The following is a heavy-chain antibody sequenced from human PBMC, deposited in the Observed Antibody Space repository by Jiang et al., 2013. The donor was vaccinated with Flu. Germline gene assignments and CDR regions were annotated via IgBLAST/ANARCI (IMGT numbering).Heavy chain of an antibody. CDR3: ARELDIAARHALSG. J-gene: IGHJ4*02. D-gene: IGHD6-6*01. V-gene: IGHV3-30-3*01. Sequence: VQLVESGGGVVQPGRSLRLSCAASGFTFSSYAMHWVRQAPGKGLEWVAVISYDGSNKYYADSVKGRFTISRDNSKNTLYLQMNSLRAEDTAVYYCARELDIAARHALSGWGQGTLVTVSS. CDR2: ISYDGSNK. CDR1: GFTFSSYA.